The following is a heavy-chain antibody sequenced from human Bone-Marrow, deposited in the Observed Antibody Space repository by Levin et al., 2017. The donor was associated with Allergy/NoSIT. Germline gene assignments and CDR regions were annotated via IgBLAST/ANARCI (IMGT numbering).Heavy chain of an antibody. J-gene: IGHJ3*02. Sequence: SCAASGFTFSGYTMNWVRQAPGKGLEWVSSISSSSSYIYYADSVKGRFTISRDNAKNSLYLQMNSLRAEDTAVYYCARDLAYSSSWYFAFDIWGPGTMVTVSS. CDR2: ISSSSSYI. CDR3: ARDLAYSSSWYFAFDI. D-gene: IGHD6-13*01. CDR1: GFTFSGYT. V-gene: IGHV3-21*01.